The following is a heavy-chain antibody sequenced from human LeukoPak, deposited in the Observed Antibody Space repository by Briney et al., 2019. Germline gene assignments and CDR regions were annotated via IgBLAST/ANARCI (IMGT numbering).Heavy chain of an antibody. J-gene: IGHJ4*02. CDR1: GFTFSSYA. V-gene: IGHV3-23*01. CDR2: ISGSGGST. Sequence: GGSLRLSCAATGFTFSSYAMSWVRQAPGKGLEWVSAISGSGGSTYYADSVKGRFTISRDNSKNTLYLQMNSLRAEDTAVYYCANLISGYYFPVGYWGQGTLVTVSS. CDR3: ANLISGYYFPVGY. D-gene: IGHD3-22*01.